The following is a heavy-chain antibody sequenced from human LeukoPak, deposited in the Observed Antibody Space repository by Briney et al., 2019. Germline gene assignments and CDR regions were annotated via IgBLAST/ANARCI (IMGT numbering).Heavy chain of an antibody. J-gene: IGHJ4*02. CDR1: GGSISSGGYY. CDR2: IYYSGST. V-gene: IGHV4-31*03. CDR3: ASERCSSTSCRFDY. Sequence: SQTLSLTCTVSGGSISSGGYYWSWNRQHPGKGLEWIGYIYYSGSTYYNPALKSRVTISVDTSKNQFSLKLSSVTAADTAVYYCASERCSSTSCRFDYWGQGTLVTVSS. D-gene: IGHD2-2*01.